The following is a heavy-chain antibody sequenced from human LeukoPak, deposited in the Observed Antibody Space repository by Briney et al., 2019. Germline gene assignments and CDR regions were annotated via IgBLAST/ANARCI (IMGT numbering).Heavy chain of an antibody. CDR1: GFTFTSYA. CDR3: AKVGDSSGYYFDY. Sequence: SGGSLRLSCAASGFTFTSYAMSWVRQAPGKGLEWVSAISGSGGSTYYADSVKGRFTISRDNSKNTLYLQMNSLRAEDTAVYYCAKVGDSSGYYFDYWGQGTLVTVSS. CDR2: ISGSGGST. D-gene: IGHD3-22*01. V-gene: IGHV3-23*01. J-gene: IGHJ4*02.